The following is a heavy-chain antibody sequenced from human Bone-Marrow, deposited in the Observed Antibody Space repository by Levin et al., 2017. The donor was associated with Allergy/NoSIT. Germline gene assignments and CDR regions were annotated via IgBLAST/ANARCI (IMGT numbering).Heavy chain of an antibody. CDR1: GFTLSDHY. CDR3: ARTMAGGGDFDY. J-gene: IGHJ4*02. V-gene: IGHV3-72*01. Sequence: AGGSLRLSCAVSGFTLSDHYIDWVRQAPGKGLEWVGRTRNKARSYSTAYAASVKGRFTISRDDSENSVYLQMNSLKTEDTAVYFCARTMAGGGDFDYWGQGTLVTVSS. CDR2: TRNKARSYST. D-gene: IGHD4/OR15-4a*01.